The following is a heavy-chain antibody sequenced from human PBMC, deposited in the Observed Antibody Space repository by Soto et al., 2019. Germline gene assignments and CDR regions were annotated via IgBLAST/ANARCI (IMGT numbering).Heavy chain of an antibody. CDR2: ISAYNGNT. Sequence: QVQLVQSGAEVKKPGASVKVSCKASGYTFTSYGISWVRQAPGQGLEWMGWISAYNGNTNYAQKLQGRVTMTTDTTTSTAYREPRSLRSDDPAVYYGARGWEYGGNSCYYGMDVWGQGTTVTVSS. CDR3: ARGWEYGGNSCYYGMDV. CDR1: GYTFTSYG. D-gene: IGHD2-21*02. J-gene: IGHJ6*02. V-gene: IGHV1-18*01.